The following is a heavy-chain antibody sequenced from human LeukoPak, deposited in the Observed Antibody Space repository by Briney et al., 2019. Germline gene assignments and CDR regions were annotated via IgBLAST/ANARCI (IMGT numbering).Heavy chain of an antibody. V-gene: IGHV3-30-3*01. CDR2: ISYDGSNK. J-gene: IGHJ3*02. Sequence: PGRSLRLSCAASGFTFSSYAMHWVRQAPGKGLEWVAVISYDGSNKYYADSVKGRFTISRDNSKNTLYLQMNSLRAEDTAVYYCTTDLNYDSSGYYYQDDAFDIWGQGTMVTVSS. CDR3: TTDLNYDSSGYYYQDDAFDI. D-gene: IGHD3-22*01. CDR1: GFTFSSYA.